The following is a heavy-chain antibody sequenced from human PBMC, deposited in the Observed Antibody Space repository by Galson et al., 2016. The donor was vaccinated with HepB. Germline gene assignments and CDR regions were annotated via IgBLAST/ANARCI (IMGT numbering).Heavy chain of an antibody. V-gene: IGHV3-23*01. CDR3: AKDRYTVTTLFDF. J-gene: IGHJ4*02. Sequence: SLRLSCAASGFTFRSCAMSWVRQAPGKGLEWVSGCSGSGVDTLYADSVKGRFTISRDNSKTTLYLQMNSLRVEDTAVYYCAKDRYTVTTLFDFWGQGTLVTVSS. CDR2: CSGSGVDT. CDR1: GFTFRSCA. D-gene: IGHD4-17*01.